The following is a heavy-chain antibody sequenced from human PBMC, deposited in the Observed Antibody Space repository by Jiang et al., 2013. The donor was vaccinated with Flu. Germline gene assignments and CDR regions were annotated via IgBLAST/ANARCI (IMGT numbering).Heavy chain of an antibody. CDR2: TYYRSKWYN. Sequence: TSQTLSLTCGISGDSVSSNSATWNWIRQSPSRGLEWLGRTYYRSKWYNDYAVSVKSRITINPDTSKNQFSLQLNSVTPEDTAVYYCAREGRDRSGYGRADYWGQGTLVTVSS. V-gene: IGHV6-1*01. CDR1: GDSVSSNSAT. J-gene: IGHJ4*02. D-gene: IGHD5-12*01. CDR3: AREGRDRSGYGRADY.